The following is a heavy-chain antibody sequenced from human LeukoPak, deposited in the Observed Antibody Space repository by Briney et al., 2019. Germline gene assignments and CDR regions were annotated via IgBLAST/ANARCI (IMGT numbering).Heavy chain of an antibody. CDR2: ISSSDNTI. J-gene: IGHJ4*02. CDR3: ARDKGGYDFIDY. CDR1: GFTFSHYT. Sequence: GGSLRLSCAASGFTFSHYTMNWVRQAPGKGLEWVSYISSSDNTIYYADSVKGRFTISRDNAKNSLYLQMNSLRAEDTALYYCARDKGGYDFIDYWGQGTLVTVSS. V-gene: IGHV3-48*04. D-gene: IGHD5-12*01.